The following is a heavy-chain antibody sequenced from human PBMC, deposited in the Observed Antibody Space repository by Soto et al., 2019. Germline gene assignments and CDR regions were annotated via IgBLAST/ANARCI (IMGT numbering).Heavy chain of an antibody. J-gene: IGHJ6*02. CDR3: ARDVGMSLDSSSKPYYYYGMDV. V-gene: IGHV3-30-3*01. CDR2: ISYDGSNK. Sequence: ESGGGVVQPGRSLRLSCAASGFTFSSYAMHWVRQAPGKGLEWVAVISYDGSNKYYADSVKGRFTISRDNSKNTLYLQMNSLRAEDTAVYYCARDVGMSLDSSSKPYYYYGMDVWGQGTTVTVSS. D-gene: IGHD6-6*01. CDR1: GFTFSSYA.